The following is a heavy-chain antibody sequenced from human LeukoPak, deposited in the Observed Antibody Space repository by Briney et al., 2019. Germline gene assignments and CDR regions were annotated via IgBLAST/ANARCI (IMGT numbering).Heavy chain of an antibody. CDR1: GFTFSDYY. D-gene: IGHD3-22*01. CDR2: ISSSGSTI. J-gene: IGHJ4*02. Sequence: GGSLRLSCAASGFTFSDYYMSWLRQAPGKGLEWVSYISSSGSTIYYADSVKGRFTISRDNAKNSLYLQINSLRAEDTAVYYCARDLDYYDRIFDYGGQGTLVTVS. CDR3: ARDLDYYDRIFDY. V-gene: IGHV3-11*01.